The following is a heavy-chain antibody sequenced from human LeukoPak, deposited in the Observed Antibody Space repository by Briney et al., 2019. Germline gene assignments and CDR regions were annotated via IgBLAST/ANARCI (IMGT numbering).Heavy chain of an antibody. D-gene: IGHD3-10*01. CDR2: INPSGGST. CDR1: GYTFTSYY. J-gene: IGHJ5*02. CDR3: ARTAPRYYYFDP. Sequence: ASVKVSCKASGYTFTSYYMHWVRQAPGQGLEWMGIINPSGGSTSYAQKFQGRATMTRDTSTSTVYMELSSLRSEDTAVYYCARTAPRYYYFDPWGQGTLVTVSS. V-gene: IGHV1-46*01.